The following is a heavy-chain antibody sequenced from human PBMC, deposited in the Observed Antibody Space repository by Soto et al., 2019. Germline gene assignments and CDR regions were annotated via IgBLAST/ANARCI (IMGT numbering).Heavy chain of an antibody. CDR3: ARDLESGYDSGDHWFDP. J-gene: IGHJ5*02. CDR1: GGSFSGYY. D-gene: IGHD5-12*01. CDR2: INHSGST. Sequence: SETLSLTCAVYGGSFSGYYWSWIRQPPGKGLEWIGEINHSGSTYYNPSLKSRVTISVDTSKNQFSLKLSSVTAADTAVYYCARDLESGYDSGDHWFDPWGQGTLVTVSS. V-gene: IGHV4-34*01.